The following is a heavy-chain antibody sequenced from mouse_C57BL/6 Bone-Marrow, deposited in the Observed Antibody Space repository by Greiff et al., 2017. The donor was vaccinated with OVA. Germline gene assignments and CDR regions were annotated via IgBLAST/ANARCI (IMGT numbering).Heavy chain of an antibody. CDR2: ISDGGSYT. D-gene: IGHD1-1*01. CDR3: ARDRAYYYGSSYGYFDV. CDR1: GFTFSSYA. Sequence: EVKLMESGGGLVKPGGSLKLSCAASGFTFSSYAMSWVRQTPEKRLEWVATISDGGSYTYYPDNVKGRFTISRDNAKNNLYLQMSHLKSEDTAMYYCARDRAYYYGSSYGYFDVWGTGTTVTVSS. V-gene: IGHV5-4*01. J-gene: IGHJ1*03.